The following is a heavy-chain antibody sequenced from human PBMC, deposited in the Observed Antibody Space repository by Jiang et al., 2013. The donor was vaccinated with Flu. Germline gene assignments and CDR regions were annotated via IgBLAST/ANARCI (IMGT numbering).Heavy chain of an antibody. Sequence: RSLRLSCAASGFTFSSYAMHWVRQAPGKGLEWVAVISYDGSNKYYADSVKGRFTISRDNSKNTLYLQMNSLRAEDTAVYYCAVGGLLWFGDAFDIWGQGTMVTVSS. V-gene: IGHV3-30-3*01. J-gene: IGHJ3*02. CDR1: GFTFSSYA. CDR3: AVGGLLWFGDAFDI. D-gene: IGHD3-10*01. CDR2: ISYDGSNK.